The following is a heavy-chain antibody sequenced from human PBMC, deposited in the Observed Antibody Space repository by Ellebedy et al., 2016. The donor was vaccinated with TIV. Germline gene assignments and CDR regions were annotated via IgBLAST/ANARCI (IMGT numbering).Heavy chain of an antibody. CDR3: AKPAEGATKVFGF. CDR2: ISGSGGST. Sequence: GGSLRLXXAASGFTFSSYAMSWVRQAPGKGLEWVSAISGSGGSTYYADSVKGRFTISRDNSKNTLYLQMNSLRAEDTAVYYCAKPAEGATKVFGFWGQGTLVTVSS. V-gene: IGHV3-23*01. D-gene: IGHD1-26*01. CDR1: GFTFSSYA. J-gene: IGHJ4*02.